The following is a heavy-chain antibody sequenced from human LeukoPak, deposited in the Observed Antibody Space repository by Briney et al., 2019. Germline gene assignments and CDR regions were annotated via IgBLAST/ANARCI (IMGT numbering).Heavy chain of an antibody. CDR3: ARSAVGATLYYYGMDV. CDR2: ISAYNGNT. Sequence: ASVKVSCKASGYTFTSYGISWVRQAPGQGLEWMGWISAYNGNTNYAQKLQGRVTMTTDTSTSTAYMELRSLRSDDTAVYYCARSAVGATLYYYGMDVWGQGTTVTVSS. D-gene: IGHD1-26*01. J-gene: IGHJ6*02. CDR1: GYTFTSYG. V-gene: IGHV1-18*01.